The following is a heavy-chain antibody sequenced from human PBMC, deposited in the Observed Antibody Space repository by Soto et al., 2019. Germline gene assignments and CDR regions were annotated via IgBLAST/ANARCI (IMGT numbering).Heavy chain of an antibody. D-gene: IGHD3-16*01. Sequence: SRAASGFTFRSYSMNWLRPAPGRGLQEVTANVSSSSFINYTDSVKGRFTISRDNAKNSLYLQMSSLRAEDTAVYYCASGGSPMVTPVFYGMDVWGQGTTVTVSS. V-gene: IGHV3-21*01. J-gene: IGHJ6*02. CDR3: ASGGSPMVTPVFYGMDV. CDR1: GFTFRSYS. CDR2: NVSSSSFI.